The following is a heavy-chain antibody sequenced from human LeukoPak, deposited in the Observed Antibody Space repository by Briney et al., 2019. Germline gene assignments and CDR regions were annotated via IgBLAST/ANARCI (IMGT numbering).Heavy chain of an antibody. CDR1: GYTFTGYH. CDR3: AREIVEDSSGWYSAFDI. V-gene: IGHV1-46*01. CDR2: INPSGGST. Sequence: ASVKVSCKASGYTFTGYHMHWVRQAPGQGLEWMGIINPSGGSTSYAQKFQGRVTMTRDTSTSTVYMELSSLRSEDTAVYYCAREIVEDSSGWYSAFDIWGQGTMVTVSS. J-gene: IGHJ3*02. D-gene: IGHD6-19*01.